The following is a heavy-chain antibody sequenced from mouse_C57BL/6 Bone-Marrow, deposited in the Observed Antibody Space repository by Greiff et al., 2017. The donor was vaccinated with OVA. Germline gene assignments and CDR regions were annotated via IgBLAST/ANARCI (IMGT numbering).Heavy chain of an antibody. CDR2: INSDGGST. CDR3: ARHETTVVATKHFDY. J-gene: IGHJ2*01. D-gene: IGHD1-1*01. V-gene: IGHV5-2*03. CDR1: EYEFPSHD. Sequence: EVKLVESGGGLVQPGESLKLSCESNEYEFPSHDMSWVRKTPEKRLELVAAINSDGGSTYYPDTMERRFIISRDNTKKTLYLQMSSLRSEDTALYYCARHETTVVATKHFDYWGQGTTLTVSS.